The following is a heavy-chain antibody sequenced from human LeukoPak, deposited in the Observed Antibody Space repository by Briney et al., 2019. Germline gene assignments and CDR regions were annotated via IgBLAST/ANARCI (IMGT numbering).Heavy chain of an antibody. V-gene: IGHV4-34*01. CDR1: GGSFSGYY. CDR3: ARLGISSGWNEIDY. CDR2: INHSGST. Sequence: SETLSLTCAVYGGSFSGYYWSWIRQSPGKGLEWIGEINHSGSTNYNPSLKSRVTISVDTSKNQFSLKLSSVTAADTAVYYCARLGISSGWNEIDYWGQGTLVTVSS. D-gene: IGHD6-19*01. J-gene: IGHJ4*02.